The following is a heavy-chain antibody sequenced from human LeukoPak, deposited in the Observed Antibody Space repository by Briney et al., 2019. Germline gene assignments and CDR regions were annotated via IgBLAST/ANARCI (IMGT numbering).Heavy chain of an antibody. CDR3: ARCGSYAYWFDP. V-gene: IGHV1-2*02. CDR2: INPNSGGT. D-gene: IGHD1-26*01. J-gene: IGHJ5*02. Sequence: ASLKVSCKASGYTFTGYYMHWVRQTPGQGLEWMGWINPNSGGTNYAQKFQGRVTMTRDTSISTAYMELSRLRSDDTAVYYCARCGSYAYWFDPWGQGTLVTVSS. CDR1: GYTFTGYY.